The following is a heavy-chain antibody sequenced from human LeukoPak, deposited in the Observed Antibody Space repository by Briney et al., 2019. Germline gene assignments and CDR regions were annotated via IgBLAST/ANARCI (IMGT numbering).Heavy chain of an antibody. CDR2: ISGSGGSGGRT. CDR1: GYTFKGYG. CDR3: ARVDRAYSDYDSWCFDL. Sequence: PGGSLRLSCEASGYTFKGYGLTWVRQAPGKGLEWVSGISGSGGSGGRTYYADSVRGRFTISRDSSEKTLYLQMNSLRAEDTAIYYCARVDRAYSDYDSWCFDLWGRGTLVTVSS. J-gene: IGHJ2*01. D-gene: IGHD5-12*01. V-gene: IGHV3-23*01.